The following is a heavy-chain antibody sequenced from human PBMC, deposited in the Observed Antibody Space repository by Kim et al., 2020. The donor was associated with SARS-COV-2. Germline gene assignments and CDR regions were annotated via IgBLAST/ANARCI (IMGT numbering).Heavy chain of an antibody. J-gene: IGHJ4*02. Sequence: FSPSFQGHVTISADKSISTAYLQRSSRKASDTAMYYCARLVGGLFEFNYWGQGTLVTVSS. V-gene: IGHV5-10-1*01. D-gene: IGHD1-26*01. CDR3: ARLVGGLFEFNY.